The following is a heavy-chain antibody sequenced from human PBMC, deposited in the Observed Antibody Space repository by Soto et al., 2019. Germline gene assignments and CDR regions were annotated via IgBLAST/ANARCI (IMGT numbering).Heavy chain of an antibody. J-gene: IGHJ6*01. CDR1: GFDFTPAW. V-gene: IGHV3-15*07. D-gene: IGHD1-20*01. CDR3: SKQRGPSVYSYYGLEV. Sequence: QVVESGGGLVTPGESISLSCVGSGFDFTPAWMHWVRQAPGTGLEWVGRIKSKGSGGTTDYSAPVKGRFTISRDDSKNTVYLQMNSLKSEDTAVYLCSKQRGPSVYSYYGLEVWGQGITVTVTS. CDR2: IKSKGSGGTT.